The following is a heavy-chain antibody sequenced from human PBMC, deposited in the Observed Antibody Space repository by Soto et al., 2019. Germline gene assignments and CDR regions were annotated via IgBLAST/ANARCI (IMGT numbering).Heavy chain of an antibody. D-gene: IGHD2-2*01. J-gene: IGHJ4*02. Sequence: GGSLRLSCAASGFTFSSYSMHWVRQAPWKGLEWVSSISTSSGYIYYADSLKGRITVSRDNARNSLFLQMNSLRAEDTAVYFCARDRVPDATRGGLEFWGQGTLVTVSS. V-gene: IGHV3-21*01. CDR1: GFTFSSYS. CDR3: ARDRVPDATRGGLEF. CDR2: ISTSSGYI.